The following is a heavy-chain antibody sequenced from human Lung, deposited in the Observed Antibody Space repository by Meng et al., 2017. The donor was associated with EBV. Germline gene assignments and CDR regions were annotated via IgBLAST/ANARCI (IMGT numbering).Heavy chain of an antibody. CDR2: NNDGAST. CDR3: ARGRIKWLSQF. J-gene: IGHJ4*02. V-gene: IGHV4-34*01. Sequence: TRSLTWGVKGRSFSYYDWNWTPQRQGKGLNWILENNDGASTNHTPSLRGRISISVDKYKYQFSLKLSTVTDADTDVYYCARGRIKWLSQFWGQGTLVTVSS. CDR1: GRSFSYYD. D-gene: IGHD5-12*01.